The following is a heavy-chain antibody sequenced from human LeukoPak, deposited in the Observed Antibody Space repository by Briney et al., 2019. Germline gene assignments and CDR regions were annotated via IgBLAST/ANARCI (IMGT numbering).Heavy chain of an antibody. Sequence: PGGSLRLSCAASGFTFSSYEMNWVRQAPGKGLEWVSYISSSGSTIYYADSVKGRFTISRDNAKNSLYLQMNSLRAEDTAVYYCARDESDSPNYYYYGMDVWGQGTTVTVSS. CDR1: GFTFSSYE. CDR2: ISSSGSTI. CDR3: ARDESDSPNYYYYGMDV. V-gene: IGHV3-48*03. D-gene: IGHD2-21*02. J-gene: IGHJ6*02.